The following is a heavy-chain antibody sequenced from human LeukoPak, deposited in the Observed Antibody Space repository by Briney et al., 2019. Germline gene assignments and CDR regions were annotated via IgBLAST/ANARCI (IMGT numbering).Heavy chain of an antibody. D-gene: IGHD5-12*01. CDR1: VVSITSYY. CDR3: ARDLDSGVFDY. Sequence: SETLSLTCTVSVVSITSYYWSWIRQPPGKGLEWIGYIYYSGSTNYNPSLKSRVTISVDTSKNQFSLKLSSVTAADTAVYYCARDLDSGVFDYWGQGSLVTVSS. J-gene: IGHJ4*02. CDR2: IYYSGST. V-gene: IGHV4-59*01.